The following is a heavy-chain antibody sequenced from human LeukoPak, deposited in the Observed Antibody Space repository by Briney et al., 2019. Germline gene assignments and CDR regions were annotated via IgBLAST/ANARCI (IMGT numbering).Heavy chain of an antibody. Sequence: PGGSLRLSCVGSGFTFNSNWMSWVRQAPGKGLEWEANIKQDGSEKFYVDSVKGRFTISRDNAKNSVSLQMNSLRVEDTAVYYCARDKYYDRYFDSWGQGTLVTVSS. V-gene: IGHV3-7*01. CDR3: ARDKYYDRYFDS. CDR2: IKQDGSEK. CDR1: GFTFNSNW. D-gene: IGHD3-22*01. J-gene: IGHJ4*02.